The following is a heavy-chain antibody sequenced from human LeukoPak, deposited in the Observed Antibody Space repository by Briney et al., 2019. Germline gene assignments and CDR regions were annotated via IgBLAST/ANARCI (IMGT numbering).Heavy chain of an antibody. D-gene: IGHD5-12*01. CDR1: GGSISSYY. CDR3: ARRGYSGYGGDYFDY. Sequence: SETLSLTCTVSGGSISSYYWSWIRQPPGKGLEWIGYIYYSGSTNYNPSLKSRVTISVDTSKNQSSLKLSSVTAADTAVYYCARRGYSGYGGDYFDYWGQGTLVTVSS. J-gene: IGHJ4*02. V-gene: IGHV4-59*08. CDR2: IYYSGST.